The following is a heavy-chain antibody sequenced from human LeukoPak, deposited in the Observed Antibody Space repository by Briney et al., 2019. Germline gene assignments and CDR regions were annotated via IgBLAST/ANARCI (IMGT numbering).Heavy chain of an antibody. CDR1: GYTFTSYA. Sequence: ASVKVSCKASGYTFTSYAMNWVRQAPGQGLEWMGWINTNTGNPTYAQGFTGRFVFSLDTSVSTAYLQISSLKAEDTAVYYCARGGGSSSWSQDYYYYYGMDVWGQGTTVTVSS. CDR3: ARGGGSSSWSQDYYYYYGMDV. V-gene: IGHV7-4-1*02. D-gene: IGHD6-13*01. J-gene: IGHJ6*02. CDR2: INTNTGNP.